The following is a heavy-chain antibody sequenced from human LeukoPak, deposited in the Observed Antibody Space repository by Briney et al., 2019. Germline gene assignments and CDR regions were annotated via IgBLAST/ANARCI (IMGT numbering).Heavy chain of an antibody. CDR3: ARGEGRYCSSTSCHNDVPGDY. CDR1: GYTFTSYG. J-gene: IGHJ4*02. D-gene: IGHD2-2*01. CDR2: INPNSGGT. Sequence: GASVKVSCKASGYTFTSYGISWVRQAPGQGLEWMGWINPNSGGTNYAQKFQGRVTMTRDTSISTAYMELSRLRSDDTAVYYCARGEGRYCSSTSCHNDVPGDYWGQGTLVTVSS. V-gene: IGHV1-2*02.